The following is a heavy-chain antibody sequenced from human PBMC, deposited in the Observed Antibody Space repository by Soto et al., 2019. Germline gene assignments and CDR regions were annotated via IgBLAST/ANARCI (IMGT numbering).Heavy chain of an antibody. CDR2: IIPILGIA. J-gene: IGHJ6*03. D-gene: IGHD6-6*01. CDR1: GGTFSSYT. Sequence: ASVKVSCKASGGTFSSYTISWVRQAPGQGLEWMGRIIPILGIANYAQKFQGRVTITADKSTSTAYMELSSLRSEDTAVYYCASGIAANVRYYYYYMDVWGKGTTVTVSS. CDR3: ASGIAANVRYYYYYMDV. V-gene: IGHV1-69*02.